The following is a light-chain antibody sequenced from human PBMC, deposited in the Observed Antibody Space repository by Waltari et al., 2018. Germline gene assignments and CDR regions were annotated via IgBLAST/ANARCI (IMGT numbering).Light chain of an antibody. V-gene: IGKV1-33*01. CDR1: QGINKY. J-gene: IGKJ5*01. CDR2: DAS. CDR3: QQYGNLPPSVT. Sequence: DIQMTQSPSSLSASVGDRVTITCQASQGINKYLNWYQQKPGNPPNLLIYDASNLETGVPSRVSGSGSGRHFTLTISSLQPEDIATYYCQQYGNLPPSVTFGQGTRLEIK.